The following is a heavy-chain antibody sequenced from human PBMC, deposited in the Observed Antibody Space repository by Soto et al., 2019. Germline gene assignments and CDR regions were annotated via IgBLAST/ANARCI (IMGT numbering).Heavy chain of an antibody. CDR3: ARDRAYYYYYGMDV. Sequence: PSETLSLTCTVSGGSISSYYWSWIRQPAGKGLEWIGRTYTSGSTNYNPSLKSRVTMSVDTSKNQFSLKLSSVTAADTAVYYCARDRAYYYYYGMDVWGQGTTVTVSS. CDR1: GGSISSYY. J-gene: IGHJ6*02. V-gene: IGHV4-4*07. CDR2: TYTSGST.